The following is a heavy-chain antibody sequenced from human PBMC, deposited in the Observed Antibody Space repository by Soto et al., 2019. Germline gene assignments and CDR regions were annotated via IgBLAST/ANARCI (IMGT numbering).Heavy chain of an antibody. CDR2: IIPIFGTA. CDR3: ASGAVADPDYYYDMYV. V-gene: IGHV1-69*12. J-gene: IGHJ6*02. Sequence: QVQLVQSGAEVKKPGSSVKVSCKASGGTFSSYAISWVRQAPGQGLEWMGGIIPIFGTANYAQKFQGRVTITADESTSTADTELSTVRSEDTAVYYCASGAVADPDYYYDMYVWGQGTTVTVAS. D-gene: IGHD6-19*01. CDR1: GGTFSSYA.